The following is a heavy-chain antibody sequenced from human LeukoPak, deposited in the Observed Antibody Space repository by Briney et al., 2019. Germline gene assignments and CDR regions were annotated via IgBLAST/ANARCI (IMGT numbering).Heavy chain of an antibody. CDR2: ISNDGSTK. CDR3: AKPPLYCNTPSCYVDK. CDR1: GFTFSTYG. D-gene: IGHD2-2*01. J-gene: IGHJ4*02. V-gene: IGHV3-30*18. Sequence: PGGPLRLSCAASGFTFSTYGIHWVRQAPGKGLEWVAVISNDGSTKWYADSVKGRFTISRDNSKNTLYLQMNSLRPEDTAVYYCAKPPLYCNTPSCYVDKWGQGTLVTVSS.